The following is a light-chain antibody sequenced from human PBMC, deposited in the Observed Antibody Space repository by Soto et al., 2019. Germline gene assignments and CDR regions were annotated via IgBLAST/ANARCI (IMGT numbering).Light chain of an antibody. J-gene: IGLJ3*02. CDR2: SND. Sequence: QSVLTQAPSASGTPGQRVTISCSGSSSNIGSNTVTWYQQVPGTAPKLLIYSNDPRPSGVPDRFSGSKSGTSASLAIAGLQSEDEADYYCAAWDDSLNGWVFGGGTKLTVL. V-gene: IGLV1-44*01. CDR3: AAWDDSLNGWV. CDR1: SSNIGSNT.